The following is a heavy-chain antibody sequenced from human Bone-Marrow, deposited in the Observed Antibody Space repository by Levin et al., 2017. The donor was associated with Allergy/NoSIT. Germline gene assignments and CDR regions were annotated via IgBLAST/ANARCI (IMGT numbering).Heavy chain of an antibody. J-gene: IGHJ2*01. CDR3: AREFLGDHAWYFDL. CDR1: GFTFSTYG. D-gene: IGHD4-17*01. Sequence: GGSLRLSCAASGFTFSTYGMHWVRQAPGKGLEWVAAIWYDGSNKYYADSVKGRFTISRDNSKNTLYVQMNSLRAEDTAVYYCAREFLGDHAWYFDLWGRGTLVTVSS. CDR2: IWYDGSNK. V-gene: IGHV3-33*01.